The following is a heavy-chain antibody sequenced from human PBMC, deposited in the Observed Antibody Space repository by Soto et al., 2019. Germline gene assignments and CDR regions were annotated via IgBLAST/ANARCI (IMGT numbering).Heavy chain of an antibody. D-gene: IGHD1-26*01. V-gene: IGHV3-13*01. Sequence: GGSLRLSCAASGFTFSSYDMHWVRQATGKGLEWVSAIGTAGDTYYPGSVKGRFTISRENAKNSLYLQMNSLRAEDTAVYYCARDLRLAPGSYYYYGMDVWGQGTTVTVSS. J-gene: IGHJ6*02. CDR1: GFTFSSYD. CDR3: ARDLRLAPGSYYYYGMDV. CDR2: IGTAGDT.